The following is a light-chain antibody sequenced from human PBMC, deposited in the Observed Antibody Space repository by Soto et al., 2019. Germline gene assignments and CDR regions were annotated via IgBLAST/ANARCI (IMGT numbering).Light chain of an antibody. J-gene: IGKJ5*01. CDR2: AAS. CDR3: QQLNSCPIT. CDR1: QSVSTL. V-gene: IGKV1-9*01. Sequence: DVQMTQSPSTLSASVGERVTITCRASQSVSTLLAWYQQKPGKAPKLLIYAASTLQSGVPSRFSGSGSGTGFTLTISSLQPEDFATYYCQQLNSCPITFGQGTRLEIK.